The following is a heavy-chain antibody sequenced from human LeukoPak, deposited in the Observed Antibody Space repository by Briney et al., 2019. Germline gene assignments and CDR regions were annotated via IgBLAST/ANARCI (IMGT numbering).Heavy chain of an antibody. CDR2: VKTKSEGVTT. Sequence: GGSLRLSCAASGFTFNNAWMNWVRQAPGKGLGWVGRVKTKSEGVTTDYPAPVKGRFTISRDDSKTTLYLQMNSLKTEDTAVYYCARMDWNDEGALFDYWGQGTLVTVSS. V-gene: IGHV3-15*01. CDR1: GFTFNNAW. D-gene: IGHD1-1*01. J-gene: IGHJ4*02. CDR3: ARMDWNDEGALFDY.